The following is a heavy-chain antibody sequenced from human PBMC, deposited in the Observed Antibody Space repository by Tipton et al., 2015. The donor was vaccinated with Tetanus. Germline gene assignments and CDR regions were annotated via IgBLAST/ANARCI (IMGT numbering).Heavy chain of an antibody. CDR2: INSLGSS. D-gene: IGHD5-12*01. CDR1: GASLSSGDYF. V-gene: IGHV4-30-4*01. CDR3: ARPGVGGYTGYYFDF. J-gene: IGHJ4*02. Sequence: TLSLTCSVSGASLSSGDYFWSWLRQSPGGGLEWIGYINSLGSSYYNPTLKSRVTISVDTSKNQFSLKLDSVTAADAAVYYCARPGVGGYTGYYFDFWGQGTVVTVSS.